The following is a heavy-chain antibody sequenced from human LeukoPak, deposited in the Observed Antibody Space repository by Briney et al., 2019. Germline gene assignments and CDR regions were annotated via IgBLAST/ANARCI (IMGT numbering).Heavy chain of an antibody. CDR2: INGDGSSK. J-gene: IGHJ4*02. CDR3: ARGSGVGDY. Sequence: GGSLRLSCAASGFTFNSYWMHWVRQAPGKGLLWVSRINGDGSSKNYADSVKGRFTISRDNAKNTLYLQMNSLRAEDTAVYYCARGSGVGDYWGQGTLVTVSS. V-gene: IGHV3-74*01. D-gene: IGHD7-27*01. CDR1: GFTFNSYW.